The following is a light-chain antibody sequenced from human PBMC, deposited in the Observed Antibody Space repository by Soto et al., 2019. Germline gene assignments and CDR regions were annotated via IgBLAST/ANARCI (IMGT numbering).Light chain of an antibody. CDR2: LGS. V-gene: IGKV2-28*01. CDR3: MQTLQTPLT. J-gene: IGKJ4*01. CDR1: QSLLHSNVHSY. Sequence: DIVMTQSPLSLPVTPGEPASISCRSSQSLLHSNVHSYLDWYLQKPGQSPQLLIYLGSNRASGVPDRFSGSGSGTDFTLKISRVEAEDVGVYYCMQTLQTPLTFGGGTKVEIK.